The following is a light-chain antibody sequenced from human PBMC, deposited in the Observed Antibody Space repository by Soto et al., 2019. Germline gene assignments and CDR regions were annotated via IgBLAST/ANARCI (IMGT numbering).Light chain of an antibody. CDR1: QSVSSSF. Sequence: EIVLTQSPCTLSLSPGERATLPCRASQSVSSSFLAWYQQKPGQAPRLLIYGASSRATGIPDRFSGSGSGTDFTLTISRLEPEDFAVYYCQQYGSSLTWTFGQGTKVDIK. CDR2: GAS. J-gene: IGKJ1*01. CDR3: QQYGSSLTWT. V-gene: IGKV3-20*01.